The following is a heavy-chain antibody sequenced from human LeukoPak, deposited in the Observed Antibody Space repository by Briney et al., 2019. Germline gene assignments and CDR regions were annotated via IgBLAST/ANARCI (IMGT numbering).Heavy chain of an antibody. V-gene: IGHV3-23*01. CDR2: ITGSGGNT. CDR3: AKWGDYDVLTGYYVSDY. CDR1: GFTFSNYA. Sequence: GGSLRLSCAASGFTFSNYAMSWVRQAPGKGLEGVSPITGSGGNTYYADSVKGRFTISRDNSKNTVFLQMNSLRAEDTAVYYCAKWGDYDVLTGYYVSDYWGQGTLVTVSS. D-gene: IGHD3-9*01. J-gene: IGHJ4*02.